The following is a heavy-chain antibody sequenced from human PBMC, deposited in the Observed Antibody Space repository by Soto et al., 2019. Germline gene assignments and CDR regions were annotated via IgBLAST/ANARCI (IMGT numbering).Heavy chain of an antibody. CDR3: TRGGDAYKNGH. V-gene: IGHV4-28*01. CDR2: IHYSGST. J-gene: IGHJ4*02. Sequence: SETLSLTSAVSGYSISSSNWWSWIRQPPGKGLEWIGFIHYSGSTNYNPSLKSRVTMSVDTPKNQFSLKLTSVNAADTAVYYCTRGGDAYKNGHWGQGTLVTVSS. D-gene: IGHD2-21*01. CDR1: GYSISSSNW.